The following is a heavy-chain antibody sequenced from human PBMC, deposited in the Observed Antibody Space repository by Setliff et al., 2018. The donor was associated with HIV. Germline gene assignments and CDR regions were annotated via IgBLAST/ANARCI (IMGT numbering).Heavy chain of an antibody. CDR2: INPDGNKK. CDR1: RFSFSTSW. CDR3: ARSGSGWYEGGYYFDY. J-gene: IGHJ4*02. V-gene: IGHV3-7*01. Sequence: PGGSLRLSCAASRFSFSTSWMTWVRQAPGKGLEWIANINPDGNKKYHAGSVWGRFTISRDNAKNSLYLQMSSLRAEDTAVYYCARSGSGWYEGGYYFDYWGQGTLVTVSS. D-gene: IGHD6-19*01.